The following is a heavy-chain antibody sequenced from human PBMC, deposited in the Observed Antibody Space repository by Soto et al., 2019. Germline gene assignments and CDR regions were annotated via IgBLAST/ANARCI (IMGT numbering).Heavy chain of an antibody. CDR3: AREITVTTGFNYYYYGMDF. Sequence: SQTLSLTCAISGDSVSSNSAAWNWIRQSPSRGLEWLGRTYYRSKWYNDYAVSVKSRITINPDTSKNQFSLQPNSVTPEDTAVYYCAREITVTTGFNYYYYGMDFWGQGTSVTVSS. D-gene: IGHD1-7*01. CDR1: GDSVSSNSAA. CDR2: TYYRSKWYN. J-gene: IGHJ6*02. V-gene: IGHV6-1*01.